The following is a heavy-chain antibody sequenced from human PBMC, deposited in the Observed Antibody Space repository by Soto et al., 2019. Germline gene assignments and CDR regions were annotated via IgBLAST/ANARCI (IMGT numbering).Heavy chain of an antibody. J-gene: IGHJ5*02. Sequence: PSETLSLTCTVSGGSISSYYWSWIRQPPGKGLEWIGYIYYSGKTYYNPSLKSRVTISVDTSKNQFSLKLTSVTAEDTAVYYCAKYVYDTGWNLPFDPWGQGTLVTVSS. CDR3: AKYVYDTGWNLPFDP. CDR2: IYYSGKT. V-gene: IGHV4-59*01. D-gene: IGHD6-19*01. CDR1: GGSISSYY.